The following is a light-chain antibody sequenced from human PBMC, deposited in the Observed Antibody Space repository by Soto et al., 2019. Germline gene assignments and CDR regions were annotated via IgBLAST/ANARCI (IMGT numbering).Light chain of an antibody. J-gene: IGKJ5*01. V-gene: IGKV3-20*01. CDR2: DAS. Sequence: EFVLTQSPGTLSLSPGERATLSCRASQTVRNNYLAWYQQKPGQAPRLLIYDASSRATGIPDRFSGSGSGTDFTLTISSLQPEDFAVYSCQQDYNLPITFGQGTRLQI. CDR1: QTVRNNY. CDR3: QQDYNLPIT.